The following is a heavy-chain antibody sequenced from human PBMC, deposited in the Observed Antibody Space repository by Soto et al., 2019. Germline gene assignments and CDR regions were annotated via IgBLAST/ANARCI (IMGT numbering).Heavy chain of an antibody. D-gene: IGHD6-13*01. CDR3: ASGASRWYPYFFDS. V-gene: IGHV1-69*01. Sequence: QAQVVQSGAEVRKPGSSVKLSCKASEGTFNSYAIAWVRQAPGQGLEWMGGTIPYYNTLNYAQKFQDRVTITADDSTNPVYMELSSLRSDDTAVYFCASGASRWYPYFFDSWAQGTLVTVSS. CDR2: TIPYYNTL. J-gene: IGHJ4*02. CDR1: EGTFNSYA.